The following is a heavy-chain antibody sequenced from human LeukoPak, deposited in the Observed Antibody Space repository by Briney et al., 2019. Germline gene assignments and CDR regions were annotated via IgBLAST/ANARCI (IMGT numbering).Heavy chain of an antibody. V-gene: IGHV1-18*01. CDR3: ARGLSLGGYSYGNDRDY. D-gene: IGHD5-18*01. Sequence: ASVKVSCKASGYTVTSYGISWVRQAPGQGLEWMGWISAYNGNTNYAQKLQGRVTMTTDTSTSTAYMELRSLRSDDTAVYYCARGLSLGGYSYGNDRDYWGQGTLVTVSS. CDR2: ISAYNGNT. CDR1: GYTVTSYG. J-gene: IGHJ4*02.